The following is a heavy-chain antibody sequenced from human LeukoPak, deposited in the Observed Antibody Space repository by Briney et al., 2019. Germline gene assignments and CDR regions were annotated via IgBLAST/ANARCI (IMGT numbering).Heavy chain of an antibody. CDR3: ARGTYDSSGYYSYYYYMDV. CDR2: ISAYNGNT. J-gene: IGHJ6*03. D-gene: IGHD3-22*01. Sequence: GASVKVSCKASGYTFTSYGISWVRQAPGQGLEWMGWISAYNGNTNYAQKLQGRVTMTTDTSTSTAYMELRSLRSDDTAVYYCARGTYDSSGYYSYYYYMDVWGKGTAVTVSS. CDR1: GYTFTSYG. V-gene: IGHV1-18*01.